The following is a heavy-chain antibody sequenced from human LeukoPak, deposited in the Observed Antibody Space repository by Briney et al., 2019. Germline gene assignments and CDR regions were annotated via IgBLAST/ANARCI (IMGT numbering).Heavy chain of an antibody. V-gene: IGHV3-23*01. CDR3: AREMLRDGSYLIED. CDR2: ISGSGDST. Sequence: GGSPRLSCAASGFTFSSYAMSWVRQAPGKGLEWVSAISGSGDSTYYGDSVKGRFTVSRDNSKNTLYLQMNSLRADDTAVYYCAREMLRDGSYLIEDWGQGILVTVSS. D-gene: IGHD1-26*01. CDR1: GFTFSSYA. J-gene: IGHJ4*02.